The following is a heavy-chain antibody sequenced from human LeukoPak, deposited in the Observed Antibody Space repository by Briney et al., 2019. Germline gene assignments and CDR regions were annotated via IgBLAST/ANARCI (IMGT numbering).Heavy chain of an antibody. CDR2: ISSSSSYI. J-gene: IGHJ4*02. CDR3: ARAHPRYYYDF. CDR1: GFTFSSYS. Sequence: GGSLRLSCAASGFTFSSYSMNWVRQAPGKGLEWVSSISSSSSYIYYADSVKGRFTISRDNGKNSLYLQMNSLRAEDTAVYYCARAHPRYYYDFWGQGTLVTVSS. V-gene: IGHV3-21*01. D-gene: IGHD1-14*01.